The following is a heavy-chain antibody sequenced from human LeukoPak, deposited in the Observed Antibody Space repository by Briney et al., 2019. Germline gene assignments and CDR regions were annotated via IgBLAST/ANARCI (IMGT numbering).Heavy chain of an antibody. D-gene: IGHD3-16*01. Sequence: PSDTLSLTCTVAGGSISSSSYYSGWIRQPPGKGLEWIGSIYYSGSTYYNPSLKSRVTISVDTSKNQFSLKLSSVTAADTAVYYCARGRSYDYVWGSYSYYYYMDVWGKGTTVTVSS. V-gene: IGHV4-39*07. J-gene: IGHJ6*03. CDR3: ARGRSYDYVWGSYSYYYYMDV. CDR1: GGSISSSSYY. CDR2: IYYSGST.